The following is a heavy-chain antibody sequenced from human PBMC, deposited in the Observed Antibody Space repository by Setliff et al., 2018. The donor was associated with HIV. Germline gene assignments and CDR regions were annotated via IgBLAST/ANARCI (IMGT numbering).Heavy chain of an antibody. CDR1: GYSLTELS. D-gene: IGHD3-10*01. CDR2: FDPDDGET. CDR3: ARKKKDYYGSGSYSGYYYYYHMDV. Sequence: VASVKVSCKVSGYSLTELSMHWVRQAPGKGLEWMGGFDPDDGETVYAQKFQGRVTMTRDTSITTAYLELSSLRSDDTAVFFCARKKKDYYGSGSYSGYYYYYHMDVWGQGTTVTVSS. V-gene: IGHV1-24*01. J-gene: IGHJ6*03.